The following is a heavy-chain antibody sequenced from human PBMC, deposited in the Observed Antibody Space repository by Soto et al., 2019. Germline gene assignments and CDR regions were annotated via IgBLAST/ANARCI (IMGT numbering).Heavy chain of an antibody. J-gene: IGHJ4*02. V-gene: IGHV3-11*01. CDR1: GFTFSEYY. CDR3: ARDPPRDTTSYFDK. Sequence: PGGSLRLSCAASGFTFSEYYMSWIRQAPGKGLEWISYISFSGSTIFYADSVKGRFTISRDNAKNSLYLQMNSLRAEDTAVYYCARDPPRDTTSYFDKWGQGTLVTVSS. CDR2: ISFSGSTI. D-gene: IGHD1-26*01.